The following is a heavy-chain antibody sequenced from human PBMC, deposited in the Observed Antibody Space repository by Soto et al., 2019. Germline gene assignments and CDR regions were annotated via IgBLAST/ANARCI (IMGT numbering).Heavy chain of an antibody. D-gene: IGHD6-13*01. CDR2: ISYDGSNK. CDR1: GFTFSSYG. J-gene: IGHJ4*02. V-gene: IGHV3-30*18. CDR3: AKLIVVAAADDFDY. Sequence: PGGSLRLSCAASGFTFSSYGMHWVRQAPGKGLEGVAVISYDGSNKYYADSVKGRFTISRDNSKNTPYLQMNSLRAEDTAVYYCAKLIVVAAADDFDYWGQGTLVTVSS.